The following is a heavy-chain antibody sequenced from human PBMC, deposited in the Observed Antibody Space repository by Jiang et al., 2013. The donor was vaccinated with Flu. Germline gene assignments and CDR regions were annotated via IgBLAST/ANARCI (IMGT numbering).Heavy chain of an antibody. V-gene: IGHV1-3*04. D-gene: IGHD3-10*01. CDR1: GYSFTTYA. CDR2: INTDHGGT. Sequence: QSGAEVKKPGASVTISCKASGYSFTTYAMHWVRLAPGQRLEWLGWINTDHGGTRYSQKFQGRVTFTRDTSANTAYMELNSLTSEDTGVYYCARMIYSGSGSFYHWFDPWAREPWSPSPQ. J-gene: IGHJ5*02. CDR3: ARMIYSGSGSFYHWFDP.